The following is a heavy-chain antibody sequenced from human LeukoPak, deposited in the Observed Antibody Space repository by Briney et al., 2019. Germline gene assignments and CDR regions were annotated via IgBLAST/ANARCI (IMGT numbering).Heavy chain of an antibody. D-gene: IGHD3-22*01. Sequence: PGGSLRLSCAASGFTFSNYAMSWVRQAPGKGLEWASGIGAGGTGTYYADSVKGRFTISGDNSKTTLYLQMNSLRAEDTAIYCCAYTSGPLDYWGQGTLVTVSS. CDR3: AYTSGPLDY. V-gene: IGHV3-23*01. CDR1: GFTFSNYA. J-gene: IGHJ4*02. CDR2: IGAGGTGT.